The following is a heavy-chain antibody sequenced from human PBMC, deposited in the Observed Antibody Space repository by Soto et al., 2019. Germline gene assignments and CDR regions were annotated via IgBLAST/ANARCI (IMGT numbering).Heavy chain of an antibody. V-gene: IGHV4-31*03. CDR1: GCSISSGGYY. D-gene: IGHD2-2*02. CDR2: IYYSGST. CDR3: AREASDIVVVPAAIYNWFDP. Sequence: SETLSLTCPVSGCSISSGGYYWSWIRQHPGKGLEWIGYIYYSGSTYYNPSLKSRVTISVDTSKNQFSLKLSSVTAADTAVYYCAREASDIVVVPAAIYNWFDPWGQGTLVTVS. J-gene: IGHJ5*02.